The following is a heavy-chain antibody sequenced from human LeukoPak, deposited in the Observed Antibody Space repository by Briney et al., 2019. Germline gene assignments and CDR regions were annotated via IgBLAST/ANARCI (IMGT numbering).Heavy chain of an antibody. J-gene: IGHJ4*02. D-gene: IGHD4-17*01. Sequence: GESLKISCKGSGYRFTKSWIGWVRQMPGKGLEWLGIIYPDDSRTRYSPSFQGQDTMSVDKSISTAYLQWSSLKASDTAMYYCARPSYGASDNWGQGTLVTVSS. CDR3: ARPSYGASDN. CDR1: GYRFTKSW. V-gene: IGHV5-51*01. CDR2: IYPDDSRT.